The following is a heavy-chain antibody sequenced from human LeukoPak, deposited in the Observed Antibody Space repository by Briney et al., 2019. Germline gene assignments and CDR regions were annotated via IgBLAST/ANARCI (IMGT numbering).Heavy chain of an antibody. CDR3: ARDLMAVAGTADAFDI. Sequence: GGPLRLSCAASGFTFSSYSMNWVRQAPGKGLEWVSSISSSSSYIYYADSVKGRFTISRDNAKNSLYLQMNSLRAEDTAVYYCARDLMAVAGTADAFDIWGQGTMVTVSS. CDR2: ISSSSSYI. V-gene: IGHV3-21*01. D-gene: IGHD6-19*01. J-gene: IGHJ3*02. CDR1: GFTFSSYS.